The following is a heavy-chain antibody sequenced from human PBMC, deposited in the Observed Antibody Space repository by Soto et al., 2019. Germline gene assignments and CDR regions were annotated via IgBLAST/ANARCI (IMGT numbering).Heavy chain of an antibody. CDR2: IIPIFGTA. Sequence: ASVKVSCKASGGTFSSYAISWVRQAPGQGLEWMGGIIPIFGTANYAQKFQGRVTITADESTSTAYMELSSLRSEDTAVYYCARVGCGGDCFDDFDIWGQGTMVTVS. J-gene: IGHJ3*02. V-gene: IGHV1-69*13. D-gene: IGHD2-21*02. CDR1: GGTFSSYA. CDR3: ARVGCGGDCFDDFDI.